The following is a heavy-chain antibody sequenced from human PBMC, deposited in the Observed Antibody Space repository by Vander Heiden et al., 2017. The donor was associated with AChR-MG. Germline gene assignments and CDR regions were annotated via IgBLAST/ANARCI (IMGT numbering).Heavy chain of an antibody. D-gene: IGHD2-15*01. J-gene: IGHJ6*02. CDR2: ISGSGGST. Sequence: EVQLLESGGGLVQPGGSLRLPCAASGFTCSSYAMGWVRQAPGKGLEWVSAISGSGGSTYYADSVKGRFTISRDNSKNTLYLQMNSLRAEDTAVYYCAKEVAGTNYYYYGMDVWGQGTTVTVSS. CDR3: AKEVAGTNYYYYGMDV. V-gene: IGHV3-23*01. CDR1: GFTCSSYA.